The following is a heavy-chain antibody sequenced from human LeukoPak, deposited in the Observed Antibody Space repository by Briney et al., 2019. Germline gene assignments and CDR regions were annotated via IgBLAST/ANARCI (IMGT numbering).Heavy chain of an antibody. Sequence: PGGSLRLSCAASGFTFSDYYMSWIRQAPGKGLEWVSYISSSGSTIYYADSVKGRFTISRDNAKNSLYLQMNSLRAEDMAVYYCARDPRYCSSTSCYYYYGMDVWGQGTTVTVSS. CDR3: ARDPRYCSSTSCYYYYGMDV. J-gene: IGHJ6*02. D-gene: IGHD2-2*01. CDR1: GFTFSDYY. CDR2: ISSSGSTI. V-gene: IGHV3-11*01.